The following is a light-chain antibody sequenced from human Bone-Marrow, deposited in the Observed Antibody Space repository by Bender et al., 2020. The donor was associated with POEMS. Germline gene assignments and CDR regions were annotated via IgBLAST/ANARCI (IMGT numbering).Light chain of an antibody. CDR3: QSYDSSLNGAYV. V-gene: IGLV1-40*01. CDR2: GNN. CDR1: SSNIGAGFD. J-gene: IGLJ1*01. Sequence: QSVLTQPPSVSGAPGQRVTISCTGSSSNIGAGFDVHWYQQLPGKAPKLLLYGNNIRPSGVPDRFSVSKSGASASLAITGLHTEDEADYYCQSYDSSLNGAYVFGTGTKVTVL.